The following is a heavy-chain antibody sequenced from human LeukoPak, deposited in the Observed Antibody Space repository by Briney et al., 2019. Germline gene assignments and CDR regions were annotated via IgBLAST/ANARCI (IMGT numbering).Heavy chain of an antibody. CDR1: GFTVSSNY. V-gene: IGHV3-66*01. D-gene: IGHD1-1*01. J-gene: IGHJ4*02. CDR3: ARSEDWNDGFDY. Sequence: PGGSLRLSCAASGFTVSSNYMSWVRQAPGKGLEWVSVIYSGGSTYYADSVKGGFTISRDNSKNTLYLQMNSLRAEDTAVYYCARSEDWNDGFDYWGQGTLVTVSS. CDR2: IYSGGST.